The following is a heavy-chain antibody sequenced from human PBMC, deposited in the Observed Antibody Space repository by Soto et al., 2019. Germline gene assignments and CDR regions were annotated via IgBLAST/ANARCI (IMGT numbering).Heavy chain of an antibody. D-gene: IGHD3-10*01. CDR1: GGSISTYY. CDR3: ARAEPASGLFDY. Sequence: SETLSLTCTVSGGSISTYYWSWIRQPPVNGLEFIGYIYNIFSTSDNTRYNPSLKIRFTISVYTSKNQFSLNLKSMTAADTGVFYCARAEPASGLFDYWGQGALVTVSS. V-gene: IGHV4-4*08. CDR2: IYNIFSTSDNT. J-gene: IGHJ4*02.